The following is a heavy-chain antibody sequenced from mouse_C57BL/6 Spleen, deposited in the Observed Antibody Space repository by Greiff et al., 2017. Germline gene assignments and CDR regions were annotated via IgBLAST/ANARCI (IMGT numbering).Heavy chain of an antibody. D-gene: IGHD2-4*01. CDR1: GYAFTNYL. V-gene: IGHV1-54*01. J-gene: IGHJ2*01. CDR2: INPGSGGT. CDR3: ARHPIYYDYDEDYFDY. Sequence: QVQLQQSGAELVRPGTSVKVSCKASGYAFTNYLIEWVKQRPGQGLEWIGVINPGSGGTNYNEKFKGKATLTADKSSSTAYMQLSSLTSEDSAVYCCARHPIYYDYDEDYFDYWGQGTTLTVSS.